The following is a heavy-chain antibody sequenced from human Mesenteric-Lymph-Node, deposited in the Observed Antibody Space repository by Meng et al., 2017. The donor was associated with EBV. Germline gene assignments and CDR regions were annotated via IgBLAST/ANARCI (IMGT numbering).Heavy chain of an antibody. Sequence: QVQLVQPGAEVKKPGSSVKVACKASGGTFSSYAISWVRQAPGQGLEWMGWISAYNGDTKYAQKVQDRVTMTTDTSTSTVYMELRSLGSDDTAVYYCARDHGGKYYYWGQGTLVTVSS. V-gene: IGHV1-18*01. J-gene: IGHJ4*02. D-gene: IGHD1-26*01. CDR1: GGTFSSYA. CDR3: ARDHGGKYYY. CDR2: ISAYNGDT.